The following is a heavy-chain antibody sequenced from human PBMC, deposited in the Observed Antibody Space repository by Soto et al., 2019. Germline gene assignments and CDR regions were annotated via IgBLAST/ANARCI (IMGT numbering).Heavy chain of an antibody. J-gene: IGHJ5*02. CDR2: IRAYNGDI. D-gene: IGHD1-26*01. Sequence: QVQLVQSGVEVKKPWACVKVSCKASGYTFTSYGMSWVQETLGLGPEWMGWIRAYNGDINFAHNLQDRVTMTTDTSTSTAYMELRSLRSDDTAVYYCARVPEGSWFDPWGQGTLVTVSS. CDR1: GYTFTSYG. CDR3: ARVPEGSWFDP. V-gene: IGHV1-18*01.